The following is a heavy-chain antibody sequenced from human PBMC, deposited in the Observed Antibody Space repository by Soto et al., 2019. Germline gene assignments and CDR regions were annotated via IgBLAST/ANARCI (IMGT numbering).Heavy chain of an antibody. J-gene: IGHJ6*02. D-gene: IGHD2-8*01. Sequence: EVQLVESGGGLVQPGGSLRLSCAASGFTFSSYDMHWVRQATGKGLEWVSAIGTAGDTYYPGSVKGRFTISRENAKNSLYLQMNSLRAEDTAVYYCARGDFTNGVCYAYYYYGMDVWGQGTTVTVSS. CDR2: IGTAGDT. CDR3: ARGDFTNGVCYAYYYYGMDV. CDR1: GFTFSSYD. V-gene: IGHV3-13*01.